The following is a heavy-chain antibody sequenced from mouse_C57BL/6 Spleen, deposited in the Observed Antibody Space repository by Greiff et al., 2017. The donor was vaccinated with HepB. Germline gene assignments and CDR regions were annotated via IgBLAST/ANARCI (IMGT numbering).Heavy chain of an antibody. Sequence: QVQLQQPGAELVKPGASVKLSCKASGYTFTSYWMHWVKQRPGQGLEWIGMIHPISGSTNYNEKFKSKATLTEDKSSSSAYMQLSSLTSEDSAVYYCARRDGYYPYYAMDYWGQGTSVTVSS. CDR1: GYTFTSYW. V-gene: IGHV1-64*01. CDR2: IHPISGST. CDR3: ARRDGYYPYYAMDY. J-gene: IGHJ4*01. D-gene: IGHD2-3*01.